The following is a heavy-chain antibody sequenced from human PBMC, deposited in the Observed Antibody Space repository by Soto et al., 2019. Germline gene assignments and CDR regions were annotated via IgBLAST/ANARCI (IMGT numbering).Heavy chain of an antibody. Sequence: GGPFCPAFAASGFTFSSDGMHWVRQGTGEGLEWLALISYNGSNKCYPDSVKGRLNISTDNSKNTLHLQMNTLRPETTAVYHCAKGGQELVQFAKYWGQGTLDTVSS. CDR3: AKGGQELVQFAKY. CDR2: ISYNGSNK. CDR1: GFTFSSDG. D-gene: IGHD1-26*01. V-gene: IGHV3-30*18. J-gene: IGHJ4*02.